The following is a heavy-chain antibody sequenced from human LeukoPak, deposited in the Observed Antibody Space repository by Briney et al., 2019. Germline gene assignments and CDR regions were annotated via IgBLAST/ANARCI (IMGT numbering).Heavy chain of an antibody. D-gene: IGHD3-22*01. CDR2: IIPIFGTA. V-gene: IGHV1-69*01. J-gene: IGHJ4*02. CDR1: GGTFSSYA. Sequence: SVKVSCKASGGTFSSYAISWVRQAPGQGLEWMGGIIPIFGTANYAQKFQGRVTITADESTSTAYMELSRLRPEDTALYYCARERNYETSGYYYYYWGQGTLVTVSS. CDR3: ARERNYETSGYYYYY.